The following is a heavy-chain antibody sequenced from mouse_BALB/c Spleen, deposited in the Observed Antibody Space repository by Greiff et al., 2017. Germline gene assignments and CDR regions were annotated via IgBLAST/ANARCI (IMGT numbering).Heavy chain of an antibody. CDR2: ISYSGCT. J-gene: IGHJ3*01. Sequence: EVMLVESGPSLVKPSQTLSLTCSVTGDSITSGYWNWIRKFPGNKLEYMGYISYSGCTYYNPSLKSRISITRDTSKNQYYLQLNSVTTEDTATYYCARKDYGSSYGFAYWGQGTLVTVSA. CDR1: GDSITSGY. D-gene: IGHD1-1*01. CDR3: ARKDYGSSYGFAY. V-gene: IGHV3-8*02.